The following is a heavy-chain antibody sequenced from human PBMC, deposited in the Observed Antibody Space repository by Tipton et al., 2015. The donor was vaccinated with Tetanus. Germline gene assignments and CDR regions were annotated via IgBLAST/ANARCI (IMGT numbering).Heavy chain of an antibody. J-gene: IGHJ2*01. Sequence: GLVKPSETLSLTCTVSGGSISSYHWSWIRQPPGKGLEWIGYMYNSGNTKYNPSLKSRITISGDTSKNQLSLELLSLTAADTAVYYCARHGEYSSDWWPGYFDPWGRGTQVTVSS. V-gene: IGHV4-59*08. CDR1: GGSISSYH. CDR3: ARHGEYSSDWWPGYFDP. D-gene: IGHD6-19*01. CDR2: MYNSGNT.